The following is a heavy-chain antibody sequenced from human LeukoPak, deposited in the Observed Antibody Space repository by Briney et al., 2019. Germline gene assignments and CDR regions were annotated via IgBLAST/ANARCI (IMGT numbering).Heavy chain of an antibody. CDR2: IDGISGRT. V-gene: IGHV3-48*02. Sequence: PGGSQRLSCAASGFTFSSYSMNWVGQAPWKGLEWVSFIDGISGRTYYADSVKGRFTISRDNAKSSLSLHMNSLRDDDTGVYYCARDLYSQTMDVWGQGTTVTVSS. D-gene: IGHD2-21*01. J-gene: IGHJ6*02. CDR1: GFTFSSYS. CDR3: ARDLYSQTMDV.